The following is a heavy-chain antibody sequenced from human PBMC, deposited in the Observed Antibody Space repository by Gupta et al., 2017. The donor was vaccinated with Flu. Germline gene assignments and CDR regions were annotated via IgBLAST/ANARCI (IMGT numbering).Heavy chain of an antibody. CDR1: GFTFSSYS. J-gene: IGHJ4*02. CDR2: ISSSSSTI. Sequence: EVQLVESGGGLVQPGGSLRLSCAASGFTFSSYSMNWVRQAPGKGLEWVSYISSSSSTIYYADSVKGRFTISRDNAKNSLYLQMNSLRDEDTAVYYCARDRSYYGSSEFDYWGQGTLVTVSS. V-gene: IGHV3-48*02. D-gene: IGHD3-10*01. CDR3: ARDRSYYGSSEFDY.